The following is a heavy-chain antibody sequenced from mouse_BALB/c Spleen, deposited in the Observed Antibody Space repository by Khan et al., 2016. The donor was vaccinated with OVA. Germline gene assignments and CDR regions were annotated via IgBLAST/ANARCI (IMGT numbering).Heavy chain of an antibody. CDR1: GYTFTNYE. CDR3: ARMKPYWYFDL. J-gene: IGHJ1*01. V-gene: IGHV9-3-1*01. CDR2: INTYTGES. Sequence: QIQLVQSGPELKKPGETVKISCKASGYTFTNYEMNWVKQAPGKGLKWMGWINTYTGESTYADDFKGRFAFSLETSASTAYLQINNLKNEDTAKYFCARMKPYWYFDLWGAGTTVTVSS.